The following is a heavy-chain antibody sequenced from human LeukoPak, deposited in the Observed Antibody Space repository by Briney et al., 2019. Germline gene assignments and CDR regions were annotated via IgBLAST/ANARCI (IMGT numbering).Heavy chain of an antibody. Sequence: GGSLRLSCAASGFTFTNNWMTWFRQAPGKGLEWVANVNEDGSEKNCVDSVKGRFTISRDNAKNSVYLQMNNLRVEETAVYYCARGRGWIDPWGQGTLVTVSS. D-gene: IGHD5-24*01. CDR3: ARGRGWIDP. J-gene: IGHJ5*02. V-gene: IGHV3-7*01. CDR2: VNEDGSEK. CDR1: GFTFTNNW.